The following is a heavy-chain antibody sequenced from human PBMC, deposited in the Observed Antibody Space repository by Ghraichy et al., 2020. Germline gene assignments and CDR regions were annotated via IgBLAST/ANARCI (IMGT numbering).Heavy chain of an antibody. J-gene: IGHJ4*02. V-gene: IGHV4-59*01. CDR1: GGSISSYY. Sequence: SETLSLTCTISGGSISSYYWSWIRQPPGKGLEWIGYVYYTGSTTYSPSLKSRVTISIDTSKNQFSLKLSSVTTADTAVYYCARGWRYGANWGQGTLVTVSS. D-gene: IGHD4-17*01. CDR3: ARGWRYGAN. CDR2: VYYTGST.